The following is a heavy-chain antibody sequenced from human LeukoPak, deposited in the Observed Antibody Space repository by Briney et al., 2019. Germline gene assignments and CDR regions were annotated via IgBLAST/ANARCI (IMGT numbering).Heavy chain of an antibody. CDR1: GYTFTGYY. CDR2: INPNSGGT. J-gene: IGHJ4*02. CDR3: AQAGYGSGSYDNTGGDLDY. Sequence: ASVKVSCKASGYTFTGYYMHWVRQAPGQGLEWMGWINPNSGGTNYAQKFQGRVTMTRDTSISTAYMELSRLRSDDTAVYYCAQAGYGSGSYDNTGGDLDYWGQGTLVTVSS. V-gene: IGHV1-2*02. D-gene: IGHD3-10*01.